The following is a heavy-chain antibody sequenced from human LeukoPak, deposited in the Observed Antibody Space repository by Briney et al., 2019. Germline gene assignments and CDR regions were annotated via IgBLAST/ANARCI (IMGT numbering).Heavy chain of an antibody. V-gene: IGHV3-48*01. CDR2: ISSSSTTI. J-gene: IGHJ6*03. D-gene: IGHD2-15*01. CDR1: GLTFSSYS. CDR3: ARDRCSGGRCYSLSVGHMDV. Sequence: GGSLRLSCAASGLTFSSYSMNWVRQALGKGLEWVSYISSSSTTIYYADSVKGRFTISRDNAKNSLYLQMNSLRAEDTALYYCARDRCSGGRCYSLSVGHMDVWGKGTTVTVSS.